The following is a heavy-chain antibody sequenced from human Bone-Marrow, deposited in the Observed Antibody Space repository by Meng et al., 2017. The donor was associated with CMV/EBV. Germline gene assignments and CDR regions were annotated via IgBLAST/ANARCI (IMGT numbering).Heavy chain of an antibody. Sequence: CAFRSCDMGCVHQAQGVRLESVAVISNDGRTKYYAESVKGRFTISRDNSKTSLYLQMNSLRAEDTAVYYCARGAGVVVIDSYYFDYWGQGTLVTVSS. CDR1: CAFRSCD. CDR3: ARGAGVVVIDSYYFDY. V-gene: IGHV3-30*04. D-gene: IGHD2-21*01. J-gene: IGHJ4*02. CDR2: ISNDGRTK.